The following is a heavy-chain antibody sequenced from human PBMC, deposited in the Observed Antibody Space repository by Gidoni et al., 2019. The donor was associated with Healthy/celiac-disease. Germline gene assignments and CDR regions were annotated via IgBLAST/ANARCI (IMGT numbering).Heavy chain of an antibody. CDR3: ARDGPYCGGDCFGAFDI. CDR2: INPSGGST. J-gene: IGHJ3*02. CDR1: GYTFTSYY. D-gene: IGHD2-21*02. V-gene: IGHV1-46*01. Sequence: QVQLVQSGAEVKKPGASVKVSCKASGYTFTSYYMHWVRQAPGQGLEWMGIINPSGGSTSYAQKFQGRVTMTRDTSTSTVYMELSSLRSEDTAVYYCARDGPYCGGDCFGAFDIWGQGTMVTVSS.